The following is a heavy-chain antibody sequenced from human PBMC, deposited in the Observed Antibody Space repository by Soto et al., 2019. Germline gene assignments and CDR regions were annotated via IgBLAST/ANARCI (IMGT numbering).Heavy chain of an antibody. J-gene: IGHJ4*02. D-gene: IGHD6-19*01. CDR1: GIIFTNYW. CDR2: IDNDGSGT. V-gene: IGHV3-74*01. Sequence: EVQLVESGGGLVQPGGSLRLSCAASGIIFTNYWMHWVRQAPGKGLVWVSRIDNDGSGTSYADSVKGRFTISRDNAKNTVYLQMNSLRAEDTAVYYCTTGCEYWGQGTLVTVSS. CDR3: TTGCEY.